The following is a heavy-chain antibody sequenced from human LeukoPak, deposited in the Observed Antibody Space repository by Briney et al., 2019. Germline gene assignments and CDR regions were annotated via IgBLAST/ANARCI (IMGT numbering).Heavy chain of an antibody. CDR2: IIPIFGTA. J-gene: IGHJ4*02. D-gene: IGHD2-2*01. V-gene: IGHV1-69*13. CDR1: GGTFSSYA. Sequence: SVKVSCKASGGTFSSYAISWVRQAPGQGLEWMGGIIPIFGTANYAQKFQGRVTITADESTSTAYMELSSLRSEDTAVYYCARGVVPGIIQWSLDYWGQGALVTVSS. CDR3: ARGVVPGIIQWSLDY.